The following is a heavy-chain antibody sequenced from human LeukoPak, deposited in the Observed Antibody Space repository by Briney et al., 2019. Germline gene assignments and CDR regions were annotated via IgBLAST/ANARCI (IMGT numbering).Heavy chain of an antibody. CDR3: ARRGNDAFDI. CDR1: GYSFTSYW. Sequence: GESLQNSCKGSGYSFTSYWIGWVRPLPGKGLEWMGIIHPGDSDTRYSPSFQGQVTISADKSISTAYLQWSSLKASDTAMYYCARRGNDAFDIWGQGTMVTVSS. D-gene: IGHD2-15*01. V-gene: IGHV5-51*01. CDR2: IHPGDSDT. J-gene: IGHJ3*02.